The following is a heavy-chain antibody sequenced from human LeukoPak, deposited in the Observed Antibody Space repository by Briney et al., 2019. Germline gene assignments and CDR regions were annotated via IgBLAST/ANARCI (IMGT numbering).Heavy chain of an antibody. J-gene: IGHJ4*02. V-gene: IGHV3-23*01. Sequence: PGGSLRLSCAASGVTFSSYAMSWVRQAPGKGLEWVSAISGSGGSTYYADSVKGRFTISRDNSKNTLYLQMNSLRAEDTAVYYCAAGLRGITMIVVVIKPFDYWGQGTLVTVSS. CDR3: AAGLRGITMIVVVIKPFDY. D-gene: IGHD3-22*01. CDR1: GVTFSSYA. CDR2: ISGSGGST.